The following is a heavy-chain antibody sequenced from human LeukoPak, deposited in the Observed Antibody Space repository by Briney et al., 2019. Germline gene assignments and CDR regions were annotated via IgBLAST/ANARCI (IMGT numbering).Heavy chain of an antibody. CDR3: ARMDLDGGDSIGFDS. CDR2: INPNIGDA. Sequence: ASVKVSCKASGYTFTGFFMHWVRQAPGQGLEWMGRINPNIGDAYCAQKFQGRVTMTRDRSINTAYMELSRLTSDDTAVYYCARMDLDGGDSIGFDSWGQGTLVTVSS. J-gene: IGHJ5*01. V-gene: IGHV1-2*06. D-gene: IGHD2-21*02. CDR1: GYTFTGFF.